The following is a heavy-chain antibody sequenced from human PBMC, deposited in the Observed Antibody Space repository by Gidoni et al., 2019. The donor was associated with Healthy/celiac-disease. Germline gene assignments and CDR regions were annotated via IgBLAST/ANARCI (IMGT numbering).Heavy chain of an antibody. CDR2: ISSSGSTI. V-gene: IGHV3-11*01. Sequence: QVQLVESGGGLVKPGGALRLSCEAAGFTFSDYYMSWIRQAPGKGLEWVSYISSSGSTIYYADSVKGRFTISRDNAKNSLYLQMNSLRAEDTAVYYCAGYDFWSGYYTSLDAFDIWGQGTMVTVSS. CDR3: AGYDFWSGYYTSLDAFDI. J-gene: IGHJ3*02. CDR1: GFTFSDYY. D-gene: IGHD3-3*01.